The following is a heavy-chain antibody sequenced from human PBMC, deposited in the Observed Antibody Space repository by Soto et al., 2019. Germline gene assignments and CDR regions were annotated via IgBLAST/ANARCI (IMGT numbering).Heavy chain of an antibody. CDR2: IDPSDSQT. J-gene: IGHJ4*02. Sequence: GESLKISCKGSGYSFAGYWITWVRQKPGKGLEWMGRIDPSDSQTYYSPSFRGHVTISVTKSITTVFLQWSSLRASDTAMYYCARQIYDSGTGPNFQYYFDSWGQGTPVTVSS. CDR1: GYSFAGYW. V-gene: IGHV5-10-1*01. CDR3: ARQIYDSGTGPNFQYYFDS. D-gene: IGHD6-13*01.